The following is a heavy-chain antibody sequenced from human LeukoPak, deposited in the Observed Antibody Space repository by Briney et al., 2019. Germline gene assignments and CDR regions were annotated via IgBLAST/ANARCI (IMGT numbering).Heavy chain of an antibody. Sequence: GGSLRLSCVVSGFTFSTYAMSWVRQAPGKGLEWVSSFSGSGGSTYYADSVKGRFAISRDNSKNSLYLQMNSLRAEDTAVYYCASGAQSDYWGQGTLVTVSS. CDR3: ASGAQSDY. J-gene: IGHJ4*02. CDR1: GFTFSTYA. V-gene: IGHV3-23*01. D-gene: IGHD1-26*01. CDR2: FSGSGGST.